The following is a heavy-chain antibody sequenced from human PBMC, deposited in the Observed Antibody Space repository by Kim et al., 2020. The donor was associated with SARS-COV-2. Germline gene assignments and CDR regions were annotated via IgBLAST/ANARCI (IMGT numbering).Heavy chain of an antibody. J-gene: IGHJ6*03. CDR3: AKRGTMIERPNYYYYMDV. V-gene: IGHV3-23*01. CDR1: GFTFSSYA. D-gene: IGHD3-22*01. CDR2: ISGGGSST. Sequence: GGSLRLSCAASGFTFSSYAMSWVRQAPGKGLEWVSAISGGGSSTYYVDSVKGRFTISRDNSKNTLYLQMNNLSDEDTAVYHCAKRGTMIERPNYYYYMDVWGKGTTVTVSS.